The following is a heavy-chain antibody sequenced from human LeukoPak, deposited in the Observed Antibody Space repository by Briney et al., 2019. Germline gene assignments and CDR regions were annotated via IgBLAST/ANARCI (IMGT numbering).Heavy chain of an antibody. CDR3: ARPLYGDFAKYFQR. J-gene: IGHJ1*01. CDR1: GFTFSSYW. CDR2: INKDGSST. D-gene: IGHD4-17*01. Sequence: QTGGSLRLSCAASGFTFSSYWMHWVRQAPGKGLVWVSHINKDGSSTSYADSVKGRFTISRDNAKNTLYLQMSSLRAEDTALYYCARPLYGDFAKYFQRWGQGTLVTVSS. V-gene: IGHV3-74*01.